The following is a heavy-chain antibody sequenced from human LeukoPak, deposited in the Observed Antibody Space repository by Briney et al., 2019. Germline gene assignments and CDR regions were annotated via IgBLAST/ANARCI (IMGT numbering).Heavy chain of an antibody. CDR1: GFTFNNYG. J-gene: IGHJ6*03. V-gene: IGHV3-23*01. CDR2: ISGSGGST. CDR3: ARGKQLGSYYYYYMDV. D-gene: IGHD6-13*01. Sequence: GGSLRLSCAASGFTFNNYGMSWVRQAPGKGLEWVSTISGSGGSTYYADSVKGRFTISRDNSKNTLYLQMNSLRAEDTAVYYCARGKQLGSYYYYYMDVWGKGTTVTISS.